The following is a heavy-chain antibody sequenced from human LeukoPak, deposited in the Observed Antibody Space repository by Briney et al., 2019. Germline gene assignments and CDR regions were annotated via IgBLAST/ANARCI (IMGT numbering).Heavy chain of an antibody. J-gene: IGHJ3*02. CDR1: GFTFSSYG. CDR3: VRAFTGAEAFDI. Sequence: PGGSLRLSCAASGFTFSSYGMSWVRQAPGKGLEWVANIKQDGSEEYYVDSVTGRFTISRDNAGNSLYLQMNSLRVEDTAVYYCVRAFTGAEAFDIWGQGTMVTVSS. D-gene: IGHD7-27*01. V-gene: IGHV3-7*01. CDR2: IKQDGSEE.